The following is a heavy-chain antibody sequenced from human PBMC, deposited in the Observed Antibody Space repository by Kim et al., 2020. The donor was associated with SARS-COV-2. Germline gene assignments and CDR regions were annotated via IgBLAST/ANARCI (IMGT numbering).Heavy chain of an antibody. J-gene: IGHJ4*02. CDR3: ASTLPGRAAASFDY. V-gene: IGHV4-59*01. Sequence: NPPLKSRVTISVDTSKNQFSLKLSSVTAADTAVYYCASTLPGRAAASFDYWGQGTLVTVSS. D-gene: IGHD6-13*01.